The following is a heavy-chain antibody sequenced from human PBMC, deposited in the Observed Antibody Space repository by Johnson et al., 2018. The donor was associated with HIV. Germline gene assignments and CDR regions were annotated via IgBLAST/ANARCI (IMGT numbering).Heavy chain of an antibody. Sequence: VQLVESGGGLVQPGGSLRLSCAASGITVSSSYMSWVRQAPGKGLEWVSVIYSGGNTYYADSVRGRFTISRDNSKNTLYLQMNSLSAEDTAVYYCARHGTTVVTRGAFDIWGQGTMVTVSS. D-gene: IGHD4-23*01. CDR2: IYSGGNT. CDR3: ARHGTTVVTRGAFDI. J-gene: IGHJ3*02. CDR1: GITVSSSY. V-gene: IGHV3-66*04.